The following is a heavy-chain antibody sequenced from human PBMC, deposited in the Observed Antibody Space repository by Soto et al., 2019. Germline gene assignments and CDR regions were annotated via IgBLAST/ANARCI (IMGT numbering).Heavy chain of an antibody. CDR1: GFTLRTSG. D-gene: IGHD6-25*01. V-gene: IGHV3-30*18. CDR2: ISHDGSNQ. J-gene: IGHJ4*02. CDR3: AKDSSAAFDY. Sequence: QVQLVESGGGVVQPGGSLRLSCVASGFTLRTSGMHWVRQAPSKGLEWVAVISHDGSNQFYAESVKGRFTISRDNSKNMLYLQMNSLRADDSAVYFCAKDSSAAFDYWGQATGVTVSS.